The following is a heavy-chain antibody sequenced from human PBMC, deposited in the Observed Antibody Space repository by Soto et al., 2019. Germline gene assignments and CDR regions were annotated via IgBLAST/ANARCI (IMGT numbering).Heavy chain of an antibody. CDR3: ARGLGYCISTSCSINWYFDL. CDR2: IIPIFGTA. J-gene: IGHJ2*01. D-gene: IGHD2-2*01. CDR1: GGTFSSYA. V-gene: IGHV1-69*12. Sequence: QVQLVQSGAEVKKPGSSVKVSCKASGGTFSSYAISWVRQAPGQGLEWMGGIIPIFGTANYAQKFQGRVTIIADDSTSTAYMELSSLRSEDTAVYYCARGLGYCISTSCSINWYFDLWGRGTLVTVSS.